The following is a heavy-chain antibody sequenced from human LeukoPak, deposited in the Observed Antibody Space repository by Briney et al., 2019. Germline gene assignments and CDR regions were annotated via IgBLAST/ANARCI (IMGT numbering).Heavy chain of an antibody. Sequence: ASVKVSCKASGYTFTSYGISWVRQAPGQGLEWMGWISAYNGNTNYAQKFQGRVTMTRDTSTSTVYMELSSLRSEDTAVYYCARQEQGPGGFDYWGQGTLVTVSS. CDR2: ISAYNGNT. CDR1: GYTFTSYG. CDR3: ARQEQGPGGFDY. J-gene: IGHJ4*02. D-gene: IGHD1/OR15-1a*01. V-gene: IGHV1-18*01.